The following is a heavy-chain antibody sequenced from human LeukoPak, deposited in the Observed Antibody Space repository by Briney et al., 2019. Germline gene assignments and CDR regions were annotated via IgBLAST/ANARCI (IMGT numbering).Heavy chain of an antibody. V-gene: IGHV3-30*18. CDR3: ANNYSWSYLT. CDR1: GFTFSSYG. CDR2: ISYDGSNK. J-gene: IGHJ5*02. Sequence: GGSLRLSCAASGFTFSSYGMHWVRQAPGKGLEWVAVISYDGSNKYYADSVKGRFTISRDNSKNTLYLQMNSLRAEGTAVYYCANNYSWSYLTWGQGTLVTVSS. D-gene: IGHD1-26*01.